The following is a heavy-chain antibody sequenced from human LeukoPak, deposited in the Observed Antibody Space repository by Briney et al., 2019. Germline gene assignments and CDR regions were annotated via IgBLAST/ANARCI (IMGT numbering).Heavy chain of an antibody. V-gene: IGHV3-23*01. D-gene: IGHD6-13*01. Sequence: GGSLRLSCAASGFAFSSYAMSWVRQAPGKGLEWVSAISGSGGSTHYADSVKGRFTISRDNSKNTLYLQMNSLRAEDTAVYYCAKNWVASSWFNWFDPWGQGTLVTVSS. CDR2: ISGSGGST. J-gene: IGHJ5*02. CDR1: GFAFSSYA. CDR3: AKNWVASSWFNWFDP.